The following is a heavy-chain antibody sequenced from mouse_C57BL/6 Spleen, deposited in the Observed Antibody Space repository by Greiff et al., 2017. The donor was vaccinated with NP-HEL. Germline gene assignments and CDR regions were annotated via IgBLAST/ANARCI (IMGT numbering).Heavy chain of an antibody. Sequence: VQLQPSGPELVKPGASVKISCKASGYAFSSSWMNWVKQRPGKGLEWIGRIYPGDGDTNYNGKFKGKATLTADKSSSTAYMQLSSLTSEDSAVYFCARSTTVVWWYFDVWGTGTTVTVSS. CDR3: ARSTTVVWWYFDV. J-gene: IGHJ1*03. D-gene: IGHD1-1*01. CDR2: IYPGDGDT. V-gene: IGHV1-82*01. CDR1: GYAFSSSW.